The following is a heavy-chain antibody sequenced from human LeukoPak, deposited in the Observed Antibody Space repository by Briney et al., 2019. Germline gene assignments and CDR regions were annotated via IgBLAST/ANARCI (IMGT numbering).Heavy chain of an antibody. Sequence: GGSLRLSCAASGFTVSSNYMSWVRQAPGKGLEWVSVIYSGGSTYYTDSVKGRFTISRDNSKNTLFLQMNSLSAEDTAMYYCARDPGYSYGLWYFDLWGRGTLLTVSS. CDR1: GFTVSSNY. D-gene: IGHD5-18*01. CDR2: IYSGGST. CDR3: ARDPGYSYGLWYFDL. J-gene: IGHJ2*01. V-gene: IGHV3-53*01.